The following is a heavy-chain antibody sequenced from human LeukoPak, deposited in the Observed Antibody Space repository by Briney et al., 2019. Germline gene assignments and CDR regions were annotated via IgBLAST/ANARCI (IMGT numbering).Heavy chain of an antibody. CDR1: GFTFNTYA. J-gene: IGHJ5*01. D-gene: IGHD3-10*01. CDR2: ISINGDKT. Sequence: HTGGSLRLSCAASGFTFNTYAMHWVRQAPGKGLEWVSSISINGDKTYYADSVKGHFTVSRDNFNNTLYLQMNSLRVEDTALYHCAKDRFFGLVRGVFNSWGQGTLVTVSS. CDR3: AKDRFFGLVRGVFNS. V-gene: IGHV3-23*01.